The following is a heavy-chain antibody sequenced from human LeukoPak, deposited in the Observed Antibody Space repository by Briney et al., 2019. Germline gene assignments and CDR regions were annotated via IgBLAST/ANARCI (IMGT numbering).Heavy chain of an antibody. CDR3: ARGWLADSTVVTPYNY. CDR2: IIPIFGTA. D-gene: IGHD4-23*01. V-gene: IGHV1-69*13. CDR1: GGTFSSYA. J-gene: IGHJ4*02. Sequence: SVKVSCKASGGTFSSYAISWVRQAPGQGLEWVEGIIPIFGTANYAQKFQGRVTITAVESMSTVHMELSSLRSEDTAKYYCARGWLADSTVVTPYNYWGQGTVVTVSS.